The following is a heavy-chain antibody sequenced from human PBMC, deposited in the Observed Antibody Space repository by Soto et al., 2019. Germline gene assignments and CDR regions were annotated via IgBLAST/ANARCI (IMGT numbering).Heavy chain of an antibody. CDR2: IYYSWST. J-gene: IGHJ4*02. D-gene: IGHD2-2*01. CDR1: GGSINSGDYY. Sequence: QVQLQESGPGLVKPSQTLSLTCIVSGGSINSGDYYLSWLRHPPGKGLEWIGYIYYSWSTYYTPSLMSRVVITVAKGKYQLSLRLSSVTAADTAVYYCARAQVVDYYLDYWGQGTLLTVSS. CDR3: ARAQVVDYYLDY. V-gene: IGHV4-30-4*08.